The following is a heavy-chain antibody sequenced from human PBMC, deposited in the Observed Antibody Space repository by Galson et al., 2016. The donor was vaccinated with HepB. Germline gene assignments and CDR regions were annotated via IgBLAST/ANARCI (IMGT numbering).Heavy chain of an antibody. CDR3: ARDVGHCSGGSCYAYWYFDL. D-gene: IGHD2-15*01. CDR2: IYYSGST. CDR1: GGSISSSSYY. Sequence: SETLSLTCTVSGGSISSSSYYWGWIRQPPGKGLEWIGSIYYSGSTYYNPSLKSRVAISVDTSKNQFSLKLSSVTAADTAVYYCARDVGHCSGGSCYAYWYFDLWGRGTLVTVSS. V-gene: IGHV4-39*07. J-gene: IGHJ2*01.